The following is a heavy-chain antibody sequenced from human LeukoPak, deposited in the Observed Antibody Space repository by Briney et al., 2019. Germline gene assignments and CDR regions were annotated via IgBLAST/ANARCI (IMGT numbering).Heavy chain of an antibody. D-gene: IGHD4-17*01. CDR1: GGSLSSYY. J-gene: IGHJ5*02. CDR3: SRTYRDYGAPTHWFHP. Sequence: SETLSLTCTVSGGSLSSYYWSWIRQPPGKGLEWIGYIYYSGSTNYNPSLKSRVTISVDPSNNHFSLKLSSVTPADPALYYCSRTYRDYGAPTHWFHPWGQGTLVTLSS. CDR2: IYYSGST. V-gene: IGHV4-59*01.